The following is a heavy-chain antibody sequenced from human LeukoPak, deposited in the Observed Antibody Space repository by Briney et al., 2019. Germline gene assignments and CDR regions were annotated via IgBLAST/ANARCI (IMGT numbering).Heavy chain of an antibody. D-gene: IGHD5-18*01. CDR3: ARLKQLWSNVADY. V-gene: IGHV4-39*01. CDR1: GGSIRSSSYY. J-gene: IGHJ4*02. CDR2: VYYSGST. Sequence: SETLSLTCTVSGGSIRSSSYYWGWIRQPPGKGLEWIGNVYYSGSTYYNPSLKSRVTISVDTSKNQFSLKLSSVTAADTAMYYCARLKQLWSNVADYWGQGTLVIVSS.